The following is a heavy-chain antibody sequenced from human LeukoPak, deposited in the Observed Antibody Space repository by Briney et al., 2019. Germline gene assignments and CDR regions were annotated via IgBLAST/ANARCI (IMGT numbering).Heavy chain of an antibody. Sequence: SQTLSLTCTVSGGSISSGSYYWSWIRQHPGKGLEWIGYIYYSGSTYYNPSLKSRVTISVDTSKNQFSLKLSSVTAADTAVYYCAGTGYSSSWYWFDPWGQGTLVTVSS. V-gene: IGHV4-31*03. CDR3: AGTGYSSSWYWFDP. CDR2: IYYSGST. CDR1: GGSISSGSYY. J-gene: IGHJ5*02. D-gene: IGHD6-13*01.